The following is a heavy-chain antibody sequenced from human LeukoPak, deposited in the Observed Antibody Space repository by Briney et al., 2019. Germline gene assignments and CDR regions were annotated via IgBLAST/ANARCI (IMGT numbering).Heavy chain of an antibody. Sequence: ASLKVSCKASGYTFSIYYIHWVRQAPGQGLEWMGGIIPLFGTPDYAQKFQDRLTITADKSTSTAYMELSSLRSEDTAVYYCASAALRCSGGSCYEMDVWGKGTTVTVSS. CDR2: IIPLFGTP. J-gene: IGHJ6*04. CDR3: ASAALRCSGGSCYEMDV. CDR1: GYTFSIYY. V-gene: IGHV1-69*06. D-gene: IGHD2-15*01.